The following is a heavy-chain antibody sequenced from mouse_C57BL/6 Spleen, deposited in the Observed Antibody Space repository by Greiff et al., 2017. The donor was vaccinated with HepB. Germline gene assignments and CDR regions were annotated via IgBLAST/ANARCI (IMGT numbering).Heavy chain of an antibody. CDR3: ARGGYYGYDRGYYYAMDY. V-gene: IGHV5-17*01. J-gene: IGHJ4*01. D-gene: IGHD2-2*01. CDR2: ISSGSSTI. Sequence: EVKVEESGGGLVKPGGSLKLSCAASGFTFSDYGMHWVRQAPEKGLEWVAYISSGSSTIYYADTVKGRFTISRDNAKNTLFLQMTSLRSEDTAMYYCARGGYYGYDRGYYYAMDYWGQGTSVTVSS. CDR1: GFTFSDYG.